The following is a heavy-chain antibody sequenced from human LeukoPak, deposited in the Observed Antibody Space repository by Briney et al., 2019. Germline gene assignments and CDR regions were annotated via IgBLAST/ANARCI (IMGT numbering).Heavy chain of an antibody. V-gene: IGHV3-30*03. Sequence: GRSLRLSCAASGFTFSSYGMNWVRQAPGKGLEWVAVISYDGSNKYYTDSVKGRFTISRDNSKNTLYLQMNSLRVEDTAVYYCASRGYDYYYYYYMDVWGKGTTVTISS. CDR3: ASRGYDYYYYYYMDV. D-gene: IGHD5-12*01. CDR2: ISYDGSNK. J-gene: IGHJ6*03. CDR1: GFTFSSYG.